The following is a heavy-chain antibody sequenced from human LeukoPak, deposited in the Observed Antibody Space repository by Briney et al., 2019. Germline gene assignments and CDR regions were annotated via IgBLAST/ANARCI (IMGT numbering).Heavy chain of an antibody. CDR1: GFTFSSYS. D-gene: IGHD6-19*01. V-gene: IGHV3-30*03. Sequence: GGSLRLSCAASGFTFSSYSMNWVRQAPGKGLEWVAVISYDGSNKYYADSVKGRFTISRDNAKNTLYLQMNSLRAEDTAVYYYARGGYSSGWYGEGDDAFDIWGQGTMVTVSS. CDR2: ISYDGSNK. J-gene: IGHJ3*02. CDR3: ARGGYSSGWYGEGDDAFDI.